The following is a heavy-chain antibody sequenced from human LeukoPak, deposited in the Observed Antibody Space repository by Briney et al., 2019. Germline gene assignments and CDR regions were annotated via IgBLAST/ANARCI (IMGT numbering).Heavy chain of an antibody. D-gene: IGHD6-19*01. CDR1: GFTFSSYT. CDR3: ASDFHSIAVAGY. V-gene: IGHV3-21*01. J-gene: IGHJ4*02. CDR2: ITSSSSYI. Sequence: GGSLRLSCAASGFTFSSYTMNWVRQAPGKGLEWVSSITSSSSYIYYADSVKGRFTISRHNAKNSLYLQMNSLRAEDTAVYYCASDFHSIAVAGYWGQGTLVTVSS.